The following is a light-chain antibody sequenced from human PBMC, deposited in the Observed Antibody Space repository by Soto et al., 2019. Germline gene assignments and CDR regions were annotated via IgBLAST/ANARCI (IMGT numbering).Light chain of an antibody. J-gene: IGLJ2*01. CDR1: SSDVGDYNY. CDR2: GVS. CDR3: QSYDSSLSGYVV. Sequence: QSALTQPASVSGSPGQSITISCTGTSSDVGDYNYVSWYQQHPGKAPKLIIYGVSNRPSGISNRFSGSKSGTSASLAITGLQAEDEADYYCQSYDSSLSGYVVFGGGTKLTVL. V-gene: IGLV2-14*01.